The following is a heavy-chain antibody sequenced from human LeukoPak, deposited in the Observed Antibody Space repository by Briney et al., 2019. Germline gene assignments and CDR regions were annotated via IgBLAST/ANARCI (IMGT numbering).Heavy chain of an antibody. CDR2: VRGSGGST. D-gene: IGHD3-10*01. J-gene: IGHJ4*02. CDR3: AKGSGNFLFGSDY. CDR1: GFTFSSYA. Sequence: GGSLRLSCAVSGFTFSSYAMSWVRQAPGKGLEWISGVRGSGGSTYYADSAKGRFTISRDNSKNTLYLQMNSLRAEDTAVYYCAKGSGNFLFGSDYWGQGTLVTVSS. V-gene: IGHV3-23*01.